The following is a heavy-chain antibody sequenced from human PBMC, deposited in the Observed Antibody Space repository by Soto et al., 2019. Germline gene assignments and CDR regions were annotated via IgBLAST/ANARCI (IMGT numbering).Heavy chain of an antibody. J-gene: IGHJ2*01. CDR3: ARDEGAQYDWYFDL. CDR2: VPNSGST. Sequence: QVQLQESGPGLVKPSQPLSLTCTVSGGSISSGGYYWRWLRQHPGNGLEWIGYVPNSGSTYYNPSLKRRVTMSVDTSKNHFSLKLNSVTAADTAVYYCARDEGAQYDWYFDLWGRGTLVTVSS. V-gene: IGHV4-31*03. CDR1: GGSISSGGYY.